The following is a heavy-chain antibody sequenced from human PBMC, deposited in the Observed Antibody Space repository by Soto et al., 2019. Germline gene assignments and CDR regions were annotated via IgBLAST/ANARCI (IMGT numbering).Heavy chain of an antibody. CDR2: IYYSGST. V-gene: IGHV4-61*01. Sequence: SETLSLTCTVSGGSVSSGSYYWSWIRQPPGKGLEWIGYIYYSGSTNYNPSLKSRVTISVDTSKNQFSLKLSSVTAADTAVYYCERGGSMVATDYWGQGTLVTVYS. J-gene: IGHJ4*02. D-gene: IGHD3-10*01. CDR3: ERGGSMVATDY. CDR1: GGSVSSGSYY.